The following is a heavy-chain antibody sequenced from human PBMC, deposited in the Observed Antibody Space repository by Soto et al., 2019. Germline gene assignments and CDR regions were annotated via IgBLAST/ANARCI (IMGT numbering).Heavy chain of an antibody. J-gene: IGHJ3*02. CDR2: INAGNGNT. CDR1: GYTFTSYA. Sequence: ASVKVSCKASGYTFTSYAMHWVRQAPGQRLEWMGWINAGNGNTKYSQKFQGRVTITRDTSASTAYMELSSLRSEDTAVYYCACYYDSSPSDAFDIWGQATMVTVSS. D-gene: IGHD3-22*01. V-gene: IGHV1-3*01. CDR3: ACYYDSSPSDAFDI.